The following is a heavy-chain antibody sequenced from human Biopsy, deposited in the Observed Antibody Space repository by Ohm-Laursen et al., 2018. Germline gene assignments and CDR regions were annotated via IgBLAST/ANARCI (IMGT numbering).Heavy chain of an antibody. CDR1: FDSIPSSY. CDR2: ISNIWNT. J-gene: IGHJ4*02. Sequence: SQTLSLTFTFSFDSIPSSYCICIRHAPWTFLSFIFFISNIWNTNYNPSLKSRVTISSDTSKNQFSLKLGSVTVADTAVFYCSRRGSGGRSLDYWGQGSLVTVSS. CDR3: SRRGSGGRSLDY. D-gene: IGHD2-15*01. V-gene: IGHV4-59*08.